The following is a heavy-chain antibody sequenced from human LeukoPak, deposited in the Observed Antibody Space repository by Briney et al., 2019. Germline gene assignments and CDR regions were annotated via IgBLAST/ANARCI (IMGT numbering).Heavy chain of an antibody. D-gene: IGHD1-26*01. CDR1: GYSFTTYW. V-gene: IGHV5-10-1*01. Sequence: GESLKISCKGSGYSFTTYWITWVRQMPGKGLEWMGRIDPSDSYTNYSPSFQGHFTISADKSISTAYLQWSSLKAPDTAMYYCARRHTAWELLDYWGQGTLVTVSS. CDR2: IDPSDSYT. CDR3: ARRHTAWELLDY. J-gene: IGHJ4*02.